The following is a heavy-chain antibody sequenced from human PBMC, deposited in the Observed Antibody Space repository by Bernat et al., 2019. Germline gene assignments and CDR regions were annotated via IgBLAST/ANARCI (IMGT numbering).Heavy chain of an antibody. V-gene: IGHV4-39*01. CDR2: IYYSGTT. J-gene: IGHJ4*02. CDR1: GSSISSNNYY. Sequence: QLHLQESGPGLVKPSETLSLNCTVSGSSISSNNYYWGWIRQSPGKGLEWIGTIYYSGTTYYNPSLRSRVTLSLDTSKNQFSLKLSSVTAADTAVYYCARRVVVYFDYWGQGALVTVSS. D-gene: IGHD2-15*01. CDR3: ARRVVVYFDY.